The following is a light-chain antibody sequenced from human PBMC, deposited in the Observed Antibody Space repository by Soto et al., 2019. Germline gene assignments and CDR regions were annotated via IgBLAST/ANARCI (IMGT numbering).Light chain of an antibody. CDR1: QGISNH. Sequence: DIQMTQSPSAMSASVGDRVTITFRASQGISNHLVWFQQKPAKVPKRLIYDASSLQAGVPSRFSDSGATTDFTLKISSVHAEDFVTYYCRLHQTVPLTFGHGTRLE. CDR2: DAS. CDR3: RLHQTVPLT. J-gene: IGKJ5*01. V-gene: IGKV1-17*03.